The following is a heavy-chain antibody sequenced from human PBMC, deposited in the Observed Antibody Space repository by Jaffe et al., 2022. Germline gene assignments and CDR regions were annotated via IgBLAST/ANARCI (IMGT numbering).Heavy chain of an antibody. J-gene: IGHJ4*02. V-gene: IGHV4-39*01. CDR2: IYYSGST. D-gene: IGHD1-1*01. CDR1: GGSISSSSYY. CDR3: ARQRRGDSNEGFDY. Sequence: QLQLQESGPGLVKPSETLSLTCTVSGGSISSSSYYWGWIRQPPGKGLEWIGSIYYSGSTYYNPSLKSRVTISVDTSKNQFSLKLSSVTAADTAVYYCARQRRGDSNEGFDYWGQGTLVTVSS.